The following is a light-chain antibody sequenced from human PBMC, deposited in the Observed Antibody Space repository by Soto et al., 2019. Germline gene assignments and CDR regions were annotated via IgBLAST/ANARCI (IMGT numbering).Light chain of an antibody. Sequence: EIVLTQSPATLSLSPGERATLSCRASQSVSSYLAWYQQKPGQAPRLLIYDASNRATGIPARFSGSGSGTDFTLTISSLEPEDFAVYYCQQRWAVTFGPGTKVDIK. CDR2: DAS. CDR1: QSVSSY. J-gene: IGKJ3*01. CDR3: QQRWAVT. V-gene: IGKV3-11*01.